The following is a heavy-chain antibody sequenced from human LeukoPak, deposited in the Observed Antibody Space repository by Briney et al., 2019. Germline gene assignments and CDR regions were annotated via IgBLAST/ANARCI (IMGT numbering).Heavy chain of an antibody. J-gene: IGHJ6*03. CDR3: AREHSGYDFPGRDYYYMDV. D-gene: IGHD5-12*01. CDR2: INSDGSST. Sequence: GGSLRLSCAASGFTFSSYWMHWVRQAPGKGLVWVSHINSDGSSTSYADSVKGRFTISRDNARNSLYLQMNSLRAEDTAVYYCAREHSGYDFPGRDYYYMDVWGKGTTVTVSS. V-gene: IGHV3-74*01. CDR1: GFTFSSYW.